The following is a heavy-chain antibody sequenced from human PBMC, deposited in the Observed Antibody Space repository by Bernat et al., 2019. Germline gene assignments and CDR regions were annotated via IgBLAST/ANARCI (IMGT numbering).Heavy chain of an antibody. J-gene: IGHJ6*02. CDR2: ISYDGSNK. V-gene: IGHV3-30*18. D-gene: IGHD3-10*01. CDR3: AKRESVVGFGELGGMDV. CDR1: GFTFSSYG. Sequence: QVQLVESGGGVVQPGRSLRLSCAASGFTFSSYGMHWVRQAPGKGLEWVAVISYDGSNKYYADSVKGRFTISRDNSKNTLYLQMNSLRAEDTAVYYCAKRESVVGFGELGGMDVWGQGTTVTVSS.